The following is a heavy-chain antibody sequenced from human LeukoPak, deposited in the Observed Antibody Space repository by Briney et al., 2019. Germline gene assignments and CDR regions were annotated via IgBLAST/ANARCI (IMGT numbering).Heavy chain of an antibody. J-gene: IGHJ6*03. Sequence: GASVKVSCKASGYTFTSYGISWVRQAPGQGLEWMGWISAYNGNTNYAQKLQGRVTMTTDTSTSTAYMELRSLRSDDTAVYYCAGGVSHTVPQRAFYYYYMDVWGKGTTVTVSS. V-gene: IGHV1-18*01. D-gene: IGHD2-8*01. CDR2: ISAYNGNT. CDR1: GYTFTSYG. CDR3: AGGVSHTVPQRAFYYYYMDV.